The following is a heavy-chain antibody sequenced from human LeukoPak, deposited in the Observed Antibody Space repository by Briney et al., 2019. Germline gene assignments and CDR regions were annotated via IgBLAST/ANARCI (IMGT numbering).Heavy chain of an antibody. D-gene: IGHD3-10*01. CDR1: GYTFTSYG. CDR2: ISTYNGHT. CDR3: ARGSRYYYGSGSYNLDY. J-gene: IGHJ4*02. Sequence: ASVKVSCKASGYTFTSYGISWLRQAPGQGLEWMGWISTYNGHTNYAQKLQGRVTMTTDTSTSTAYMELRNLRSDDTAVYYCARGSRYYYGSGSYNLDYWGQGTLVTVSS. V-gene: IGHV1-18*01.